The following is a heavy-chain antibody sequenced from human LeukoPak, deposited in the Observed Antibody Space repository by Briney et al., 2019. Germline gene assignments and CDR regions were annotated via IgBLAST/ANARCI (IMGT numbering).Heavy chain of an antibody. D-gene: IGHD2/OR15-2a*01. CDR1: GFNFRDYG. CDR3: AKDSTLGYFDY. CDR2: ITASARTT. Sequence: GGSLRLSCEASGFNFRDYGMNWVRQAPGKGLEWVSGITASARTTYYADSVKGRFTIYSDNSKNTLSLQMSSLRAEDTAVYYCAKDSTLGYFDYWGQGTLVTVSS. J-gene: IGHJ4*02. V-gene: IGHV3-23*01.